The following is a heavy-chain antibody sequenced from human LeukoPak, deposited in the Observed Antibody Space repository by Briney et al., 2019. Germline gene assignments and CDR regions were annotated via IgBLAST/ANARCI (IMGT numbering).Heavy chain of an antibody. CDR2: IIPIFGTA. CDR3: ARVSVFAADLDY. D-gene: IGHD6-13*01. Sequence: ASVKVSCKASGGTFSSYAISWVRQAPGQGLEWMGGIIPIFGTANYAQKFQGRVTITADESTSTAYMELSSLRSEDTAVYYCARVSVFAADLDYWGQGTLVTVSS. V-gene: IGHV1-69*13. J-gene: IGHJ4*02. CDR1: GGTFSSYA.